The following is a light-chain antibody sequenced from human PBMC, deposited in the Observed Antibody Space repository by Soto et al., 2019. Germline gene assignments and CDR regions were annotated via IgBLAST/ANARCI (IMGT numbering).Light chain of an antibody. Sequence: DIQMTQSPSTLSASIGDRVTITCRASQSISTWLAWYQQKPGKAPKLLIYKASSLESGVPSRFSGSGSGTEFNLTISSLQPDDFATYHCQQYNTFSNTFGQGTKLEIK. V-gene: IGKV1-5*03. CDR1: QSISTW. J-gene: IGKJ2*01. CDR2: KAS. CDR3: QQYNTFSNT.